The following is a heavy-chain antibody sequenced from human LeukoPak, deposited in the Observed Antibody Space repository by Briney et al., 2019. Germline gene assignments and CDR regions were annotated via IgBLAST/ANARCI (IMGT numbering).Heavy chain of an antibody. CDR3: ARTIAAAGTGGLDY. Sequence: GGSLRLSCAASGFTVSSNYMSWVRQAPGKGLEWVAVISYDGSNKYYADSVKGRFTISRDNSKNTLYLQMNSLRAEDTAVYYCARTIAAAGTGGLDYWGQGTLVTVSS. CDR1: GFTVSSNY. J-gene: IGHJ4*02. D-gene: IGHD6-13*01. CDR2: ISYDGSNK. V-gene: IGHV3-30-3*01.